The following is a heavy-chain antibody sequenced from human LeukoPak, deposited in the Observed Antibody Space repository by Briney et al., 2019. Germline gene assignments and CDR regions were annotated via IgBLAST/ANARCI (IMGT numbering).Heavy chain of an antibody. V-gene: IGHV4-34*01. Sequence: SETLSLTCAVYGGSFSGYYWSWIRQPPGKGLGWIGEINHSGSTNYNPSLKSRVTISVDTSKNQFSLKLSSVTAADTAVYYCARGRGDYVWGSYRWYYFDYWGQGTLVTVSS. J-gene: IGHJ4*02. CDR1: GGSFSGYY. D-gene: IGHD3-16*02. CDR3: ARGRGDYVWGSYRWYYFDY. CDR2: INHSGST.